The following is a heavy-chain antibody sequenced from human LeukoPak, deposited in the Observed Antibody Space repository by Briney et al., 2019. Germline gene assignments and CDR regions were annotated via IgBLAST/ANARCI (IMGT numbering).Heavy chain of an antibody. CDR3: ARASSYGKGPAFDI. Sequence: PSETLSLTCTVSGYSISSGYYWGWIRQPPGKGLEWIGSIYHSGSTYYNPSLKSRVTISVDTSKNQFSLKLSSVTAADTAVYYCARASSYGKGPAFDIWGQGTMVTVSS. D-gene: IGHD5-18*01. CDR1: GYSISSGYY. CDR2: IYHSGST. J-gene: IGHJ3*02. V-gene: IGHV4-38-2*02.